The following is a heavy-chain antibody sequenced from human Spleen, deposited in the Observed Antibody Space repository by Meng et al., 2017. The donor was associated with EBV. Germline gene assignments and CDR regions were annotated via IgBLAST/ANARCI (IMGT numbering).Heavy chain of an antibody. V-gene: IGHV1-69-2*01. D-gene: IGHD3-10*01. CDR2: VDPQDDET. CDR3: ATMTSSPPDS. CDR1: GYTVTDYY. J-gene: IGHJ5*01. Sequence: EVHVVQFGAEVKKPGDTAKISCKVSGYTVTDYYIHWGQQAPGKGLEWLGLVDPQDDETTYAEKFQGRLTITADTSTDTSYMELSSLGFDDTAVYYCATMTSSPPDSWGQGTLVTVSS.